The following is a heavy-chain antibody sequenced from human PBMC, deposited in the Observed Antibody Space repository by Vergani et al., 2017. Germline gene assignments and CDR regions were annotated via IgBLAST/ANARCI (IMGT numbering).Heavy chain of an antibody. V-gene: IGHV3-69-1*01. J-gene: IGHJ4*02. CDR3: ARERNAYYDFWSGYYTQYYFDY. CDR1: GFTFSDFY. Sequence: EVQLVESGGGLVNIGGSPRLSCAASGFTFSDFYMNWVRQAPGKGLEWVSSISSSSTIYYADSVKGRFTISRDNAKNSLYLQMNSLRAEDTALYYCARERNAYYDFWSGYYTQYYFDYWGQGTLVTVSS. D-gene: IGHD3-3*01. CDR2: ISSSSTI.